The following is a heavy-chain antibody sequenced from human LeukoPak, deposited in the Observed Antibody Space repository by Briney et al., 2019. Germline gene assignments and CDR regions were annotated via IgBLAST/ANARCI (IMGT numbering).Heavy chain of an antibody. V-gene: IGHV1-69*13. Sequence: GASVKVSCKASGGTFSSYAISWVRQAPGQGLEWMGGIIPIFGTANYAQKFQGRVTITADESTSTAYMELSSLRSEDTAVYYCARVMDYYDSSGYYSYFDYWGQGTLVTVSS. D-gene: IGHD3-22*01. J-gene: IGHJ4*02. CDR1: GGTFSSYA. CDR2: IIPIFGTA. CDR3: ARVMDYYDSSGYYSYFDY.